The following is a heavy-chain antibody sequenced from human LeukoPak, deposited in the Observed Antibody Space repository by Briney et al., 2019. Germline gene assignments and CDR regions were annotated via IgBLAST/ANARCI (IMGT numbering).Heavy chain of an antibody. J-gene: IGHJ3*02. V-gene: IGHV3-43*02. Sequence: PGGSLRLSCAASGFTFDDYAMHWVRQAPGKGLEWVSLISGDGGSTYYADSVKGRFTISRDNSNNTLYLQMNSLRAEDTAVYYCARGPVTKFEIWGQGTILTVSS. CDR1: GFTFDDYA. CDR2: ISGDGGST. CDR3: ARGPVTKFEI. D-gene: IGHD4-11*01.